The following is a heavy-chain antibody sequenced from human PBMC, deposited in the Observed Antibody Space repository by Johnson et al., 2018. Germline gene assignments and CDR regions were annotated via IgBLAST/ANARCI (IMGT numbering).Heavy chain of an antibody. CDR2: IKQDGSEK. CDR1: GFTFSSYW. J-gene: IGHJ3*02. D-gene: IGHD5-12*01. CDR3: ARDGRATTVDAFDI. V-gene: IGHV3-7*01. Sequence: VQLVQSGGGLVQPGGSLRLSCAASGFTFSSYWMSWVRQAPGKGLEWVANIKQDGSEKYYVDSVKGRFTISRDNAKNSLYLQMNSLRAEDTAVYLCARDGRATTVDAFDIWGQGTMVTVSS.